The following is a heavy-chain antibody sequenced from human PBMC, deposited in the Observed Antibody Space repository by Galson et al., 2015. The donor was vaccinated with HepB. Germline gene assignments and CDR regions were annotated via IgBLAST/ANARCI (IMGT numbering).Heavy chain of an antibody. CDR1: GFTFSSYA. Sequence: SLRLSCAASGFTFSSYAMHWVRQAPGKGLEWVAVISYDGSNKYYADSVKGRFTISRDNSKNTLYLQMNSLRAEDTAVYYCARDFSMVRGVIIKGYFDYWGQGTLVTVSS. J-gene: IGHJ4*02. CDR3: ARDFSMVRGVIIKGYFDY. D-gene: IGHD3-10*01. CDR2: ISYDGSNK. V-gene: IGHV3-30-3*01.